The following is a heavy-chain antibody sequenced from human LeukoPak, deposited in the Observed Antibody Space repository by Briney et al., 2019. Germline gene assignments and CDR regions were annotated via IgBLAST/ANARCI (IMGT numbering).Heavy chain of an antibody. Sequence: SQTLSLTCAISGDSVSSNSVAWNWIRQTPSRGLEWLGRTYYRSKWYNDYAESVKSRINIKPDTSKNQFSLQLNSVTPEDTAVYYCARDQAGLDYWGQGTLVTVSS. J-gene: IGHJ4*02. CDR2: TYYRSKWYN. CDR3: ARDQAGLDY. D-gene: IGHD6-13*01. V-gene: IGHV6-1*01. CDR1: GDSVSSNSVA.